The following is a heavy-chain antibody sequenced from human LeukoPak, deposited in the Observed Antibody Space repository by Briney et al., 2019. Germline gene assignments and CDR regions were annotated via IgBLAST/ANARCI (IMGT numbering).Heavy chain of an antibody. CDR2: IYQSGST. CDR3: VREGCSGGSCYFDY. V-gene: IGHV4-30-2*01. J-gene: IGHJ4*02. CDR1: GASISSGGYS. Sequence: SQTLSLTCAVPGASISSGGYSWTWIRQPPGKGLEWVGYIYQSGSTNYNPSLKSRVNISVDRSKNQFSLRLSSVTAADTAVYYCVREGCSGGSCYFDYWGQGTLVTVSS. D-gene: IGHD2-15*01.